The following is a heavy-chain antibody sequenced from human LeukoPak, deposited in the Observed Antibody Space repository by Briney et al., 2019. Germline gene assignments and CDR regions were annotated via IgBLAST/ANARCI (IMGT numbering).Heavy chain of an antibody. V-gene: IGHV3-33*05. J-gene: IGHJ4*02. CDR3: ARDPGTYKHDSSGYPKF. D-gene: IGHD3-22*01. CDR1: GFVFSRYG. Sequence: GGSLRLSCGASGFVFSRYGMHWVGQARGKGREGGAVISHDGSIEFYGDSVKGRFAISRDNSKNTLFLQMNSLRAEDTAVYFCARDPGTYKHDSSGYPKFWGQGTLVVVSS. CDR2: ISHDGSIE.